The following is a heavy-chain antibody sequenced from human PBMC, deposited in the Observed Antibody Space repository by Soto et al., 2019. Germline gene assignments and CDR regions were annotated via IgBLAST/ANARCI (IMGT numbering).Heavy chain of an antibody. CDR2: ISSSGSTI. J-gene: IGHJ4*02. V-gene: IGHV3-11*01. Sequence: QVQLVESGGGLVKPGGSLRLSCAASGFTLSDYYMSWIRQAPGKGLEWVSYISSSGSTIYYADSVKGRFTISRDNAKNSPYLQTNSRRAEDTAVYYCARTYGSGSYYNGPYFDYWGQGTLVTVSS. D-gene: IGHD3-10*01. CDR1: GFTLSDYY. CDR3: ARTYGSGSYYNGPYFDY.